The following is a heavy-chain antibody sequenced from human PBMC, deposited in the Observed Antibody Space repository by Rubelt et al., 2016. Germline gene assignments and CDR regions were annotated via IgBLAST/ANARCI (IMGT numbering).Heavy chain of an antibody. CDR3: AHWSFSGYYNYFDY. CDR1: GFSLSTSGVG. J-gene: IGHJ4*02. Sequence: QITLKESGPTLVKPTQTLTLTCTFSGFSLSTSGVGVGWIRQPPGKALEWLALIYWDVDKRYSPSLKSRLTISKATAKNQVVLTMTNMDPVDTATYYCAHWSFSGYYNYFDYWGQGTLVTVSS. V-gene: IGHV2-5*02. D-gene: IGHD3-3*01. CDR2: IYWDVDK.